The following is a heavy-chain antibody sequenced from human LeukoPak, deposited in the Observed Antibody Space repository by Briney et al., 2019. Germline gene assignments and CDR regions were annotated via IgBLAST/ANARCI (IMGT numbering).Heavy chain of an antibody. Sequence: GGSLSLSCAASGFTFSSYAMSWVRQAPGKGLEWVSAISGSGGSTYYADSVKGRFAISRDNSKNTLYLQMNSLRAEDTAVYYCAKAGKGVHYWFDYWGQGTLVTVSS. CDR3: AKAGKGVHYWFDY. V-gene: IGHV3-23*01. J-gene: IGHJ4*02. D-gene: IGHD2-8*02. CDR2: ISGSGGST. CDR1: GFTFSSYA.